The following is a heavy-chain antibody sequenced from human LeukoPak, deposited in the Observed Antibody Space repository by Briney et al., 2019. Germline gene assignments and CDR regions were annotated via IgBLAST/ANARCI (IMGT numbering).Heavy chain of an antibody. V-gene: IGHV1-69*04. CDR2: IIPILGIA. CDR3: ARVRGSGSYNYYYGMDV. D-gene: IGHD3-10*01. CDR1: EGTFSSYA. J-gene: IGHJ6*02. Sequence: SVKVSCKASEGTFSSYAISWVRQAPGQGLEWMGRIIPILGIANYAQKFQGRVTITADKSTSTAYMEPSSLRSEDTAVYYCARVRGSGSYNYYYGMDVWGQGTTVTVSS.